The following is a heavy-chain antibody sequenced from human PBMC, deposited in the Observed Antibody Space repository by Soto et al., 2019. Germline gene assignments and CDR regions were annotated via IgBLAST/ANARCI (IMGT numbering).Heavy chain of an antibody. CDR1: GGSIIGSGFH. Sequence: QLQLRESGPGLVKPSETLSLTCTVSGGSIIGSGFHWAWIRQPPGKGLEWIGSIYDSGTANYSPSLKSRLAIDVDTSKTHFSLRLSSVTAADTAVYYCATRSGDYVGWFDPWGQGTRVTVSS. J-gene: IGHJ5*02. CDR2: IYDSGTA. CDR3: ATRSGDYVGWFDP. V-gene: IGHV4-39*02. D-gene: IGHD4-17*01.